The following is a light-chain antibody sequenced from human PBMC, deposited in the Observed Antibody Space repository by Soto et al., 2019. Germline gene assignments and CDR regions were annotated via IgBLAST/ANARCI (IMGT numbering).Light chain of an antibody. CDR2: GSS. J-gene: IGKJ1*01. Sequence: EIVLTQSPATLSLSPGERATLSCRASQSVRSRYLAWYQQKPGQAPRLLIYGSSSRPPGIPGRVSGSGSWTEFTPTSSRLKPEDFAVYYCQQYGSSPQTFGQGTKVEIK. V-gene: IGKV3-20*01. CDR1: QSVRSRY. CDR3: QQYGSSPQT.